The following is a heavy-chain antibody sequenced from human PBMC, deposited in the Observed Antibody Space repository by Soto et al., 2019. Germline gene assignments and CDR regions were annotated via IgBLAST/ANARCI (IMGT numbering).Heavy chain of an antibody. CDR3: AKDYDSSS. J-gene: IGHJ5*02. D-gene: IGHD3-22*01. CDR1: GFTFSSYG. CDR2: ISYDGSNK. Sequence: PGGSLRLSCAASGFTFSSYGMHWVRQAPGKGLEWVAVISYDGSNKYYADSVKGRFTISRDNSKNTLYLQMNSLRAEDTAVYYCAKDYDSSSWGQGTLVTVSS. V-gene: IGHV3-30*18.